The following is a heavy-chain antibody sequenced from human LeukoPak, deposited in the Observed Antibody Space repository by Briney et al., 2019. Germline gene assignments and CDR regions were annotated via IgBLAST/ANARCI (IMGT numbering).Heavy chain of an antibody. D-gene: IGHD2-15*01. CDR1: GFTFSTYW. V-gene: IGHV3-7*01. Sequence: SGGSLRPSCAASGFTFSTYWMTWVSQAPGEWREWVATIKTDGTEKNYVDSVKGRFTISRDNAKASLLLQMDSLRAEAAAVYSSVRDGEYYSCDAWYDFYDYWGQGSLVTVSS. CDR3: VRDGEYYSCDAWYDFYDY. J-gene: IGHJ4*02. CDR2: IKTDGTEK.